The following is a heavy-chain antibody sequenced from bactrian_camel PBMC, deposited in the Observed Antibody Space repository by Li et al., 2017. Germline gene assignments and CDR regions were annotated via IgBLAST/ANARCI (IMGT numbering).Heavy chain of an antibody. Sequence: HVQLVESGGASVQAGGSLTLSCAVSPGYIIKNYCMGWFRQTPTAANREGLVSIATDGSTNYADSVKGRFIITRDKAKDLVYLQMNGLQPEDTGMYYCAADQLYGTCRDVLDFPARGQGTQVTVS. CDR3: AADQLYGTCRDVLDFPA. CDR2: IATDGST. D-gene: IGHD7*01. V-gene: IGHV3S53*01. CDR1: PGYIIKNYC. J-gene: IGHJ4*01.